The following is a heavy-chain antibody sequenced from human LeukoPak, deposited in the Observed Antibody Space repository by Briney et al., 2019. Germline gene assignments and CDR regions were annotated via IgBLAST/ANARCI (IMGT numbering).Heavy chain of an antibody. J-gene: IGHJ4*02. V-gene: IGHV3-48*01. D-gene: IGHD2/OR15-2a*01. CDR3: ARGIHHGVPKENFDY. CDR1: GFSLSTFA. Sequence: GGSLRLSCVASGFSLSTFAMSWVRQSPEKGLEWVSYIRSSSSTIYYADPVKGRFTISRDNAKNSLYLQMSSLRAEDTAVYYCARGIHHGVPKENFDYWGQGTLVTVSS. CDR2: IRSSSSTI.